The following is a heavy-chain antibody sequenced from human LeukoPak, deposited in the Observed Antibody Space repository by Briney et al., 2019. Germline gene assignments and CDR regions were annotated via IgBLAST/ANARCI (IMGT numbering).Heavy chain of an antibody. CDR1: GGSISSSSYY. D-gene: IGHD6-19*01. V-gene: IGHV4-39*01. CDR3: AREIAVAWRDFDY. J-gene: IGHJ4*02. Sequence: SETLSLTCTVSGGSISSSSYYWGWIRQPPEKGLEWIGSIYYSGSTYYNPSLKSRVTISVDTSKNQFSLKLSSVTAADTAVYYCAREIAVAWRDFDYWGQGTLVTVSS. CDR2: IYYSGST.